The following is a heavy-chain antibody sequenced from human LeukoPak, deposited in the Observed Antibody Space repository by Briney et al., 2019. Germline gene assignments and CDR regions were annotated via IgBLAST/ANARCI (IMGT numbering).Heavy chain of an antibody. Sequence: SETLSLTCAVSDYSISSAYYYGWFRQPPGKGLEWIGSIYHSGSTDYNPSLKSRVTISVDTSKNQLSLKLRSVTAADTAVYYCARDQAYCGGDCYFDFWGQGTLVTVSS. D-gene: IGHD2-21*02. CDR2: IYHSGST. V-gene: IGHV4-38-2*02. CDR1: DYSISSAYY. CDR3: ARDQAYCGGDCYFDF. J-gene: IGHJ4*02.